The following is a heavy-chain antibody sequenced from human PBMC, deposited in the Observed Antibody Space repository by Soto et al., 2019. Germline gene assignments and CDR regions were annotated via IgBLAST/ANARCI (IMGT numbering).Heavy chain of an antibody. D-gene: IGHD2-15*01. CDR1: GLTISDAW. CDR2: IKTNTEGGTT. Sequence: EVQLGESGGGLISPGGSLRLSCSASGLTISDAWMNWVRQAPGTGLEWVGRIKTNTEGGTTDYAAAVEGRFAVSRDDLKNTLYLQMNSLKIEDTAVYYCITGSVEGVWGQGTTVVVSS. V-gene: IGHV3-15*07. CDR3: ITGSVEGV. J-gene: IGHJ6*02.